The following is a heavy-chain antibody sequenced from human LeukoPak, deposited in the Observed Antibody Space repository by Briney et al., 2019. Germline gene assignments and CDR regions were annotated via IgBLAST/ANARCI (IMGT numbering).Heavy chain of an antibody. Sequence: GGSLRLSCEASGFTFSSYWMHWVRQTPGKGLVWVSRINGDGSDTNSADSVKGRFTISRDNAKNTLYLQMNSLRAEGTAVYYCVRGLGSGYSYAYGVYWGQGTLVTVSS. CDR3: VRGLGSGYSYAYGVY. J-gene: IGHJ4*02. CDR1: GFTFSSYW. CDR2: INGDGSDT. V-gene: IGHV3-74*01. D-gene: IGHD5-18*01.